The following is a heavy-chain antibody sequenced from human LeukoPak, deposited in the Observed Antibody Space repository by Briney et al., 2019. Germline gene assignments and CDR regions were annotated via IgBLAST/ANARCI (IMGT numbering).Heavy chain of an antibody. CDR2: IRYDGSNK. J-gene: IGHJ4*02. D-gene: IGHD2-15*01. Sequence: QTGGSLRLSCAASGFTFGGYGMHWVRQAPGKGLEWVAFIRYDGSNKYYADSVKGRFTISRDNSKNTLYLQMNSLRADDTAVYYCVKSGGYCSGAGCYFDYWGQGTLVTVSS. CDR1: GFTFGGYG. V-gene: IGHV3-30*02. CDR3: VKSGGYCSGAGCYFDY.